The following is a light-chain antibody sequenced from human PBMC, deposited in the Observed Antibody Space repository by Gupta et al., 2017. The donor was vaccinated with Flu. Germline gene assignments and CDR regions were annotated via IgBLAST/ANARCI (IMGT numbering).Light chain of an antibody. J-gene: IGLJ3*02. CDR3: SSYKSSSTTPIWV. CDR2: EVS. V-gene: IGLV2-14*01. Sequence: DVGGYRHVSCDQQRQGKPPKPIIYEVSSGPSGVSHRFSRSKSGNTASLTTSGIQAEDEADDYCSSYKSSSTTPIWVFGGGTKLTVL. CDR1: DVGGYRH.